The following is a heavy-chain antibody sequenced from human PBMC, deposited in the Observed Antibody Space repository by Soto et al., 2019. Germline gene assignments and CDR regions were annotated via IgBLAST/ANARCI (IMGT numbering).Heavy chain of an antibody. V-gene: IGHV3-74*01. Sequence: EVQLVESGGGLFQPGGSLRLSCAASGFAFSNYWMHWVRQAPGKGLVWVSRINSDGSSTSYADSVRGRFTISRDNAENALYLQMNSLRAEDTAVYYCARFRVDGDSVPWGQGTLVTVSS. D-gene: IGHD4-17*01. CDR2: INSDGSST. CDR3: ARFRVDGDSVP. J-gene: IGHJ5*02. CDR1: GFAFSNYW.